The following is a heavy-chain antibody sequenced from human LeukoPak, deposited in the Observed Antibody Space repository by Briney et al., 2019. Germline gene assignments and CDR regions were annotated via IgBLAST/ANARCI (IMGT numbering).Heavy chain of an antibody. V-gene: IGHV3-53*01. D-gene: IGHD3-10*01. CDR1: GFTVSSNY. CDR2: IYSGGST. CDR3: ARGYITMVRGVHSV. J-gene: IGHJ6*02. Sequence: GGSLRLSCAASGFTVSSNYMSWVRQAPGKGLEWVSVIYSGGSTYYADSVKGRFTISRDNSKNTLYLQMNSLRAEDTAVYYCARGYITMVRGVHSVWGQGTTVTVS.